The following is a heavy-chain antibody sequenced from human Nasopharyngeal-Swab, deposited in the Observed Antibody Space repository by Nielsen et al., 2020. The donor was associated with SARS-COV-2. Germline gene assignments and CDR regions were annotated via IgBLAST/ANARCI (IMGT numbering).Heavy chain of an antibody. J-gene: IGHJ4*02. V-gene: IGHV1-46*01. D-gene: IGHD1-26*01. Sequence: ASVKVSCKASGYTFTSYYIHWVRQAPGQGLEWMGIINPSAGSTSYAQKFQGRVTMTRDTSTSTVSMELSSLRSEDTAVYYCARGDNGSYSDYWGQGTLVTVSS. CDR2: INPSAGST. CDR1: GYTFTSYY. CDR3: ARGDNGSYSDY.